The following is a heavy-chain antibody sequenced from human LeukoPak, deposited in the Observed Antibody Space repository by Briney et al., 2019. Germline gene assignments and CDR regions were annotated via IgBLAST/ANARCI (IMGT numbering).Heavy chain of an antibody. V-gene: IGHV3-21*01. CDR1: GFTLSSYS. Sequence: GSLRLSCAASGFTLSSYSVNWVRQAPGKGLEWVSSISSSSSYIYYADSVKGRFTISRDNAKNSLYLQMNSLRAEDTAVYYCARDRTGKLVAATMAYWGQGTLVTVSS. D-gene: IGHD2-15*01. J-gene: IGHJ4*02. CDR3: ARDRTGKLVAATMAY. CDR2: ISSSSSYI.